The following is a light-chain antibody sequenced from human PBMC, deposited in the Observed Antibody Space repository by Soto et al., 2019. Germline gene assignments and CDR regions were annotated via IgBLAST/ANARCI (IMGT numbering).Light chain of an antibody. V-gene: IGLV1-36*01. J-gene: IGLJ1*01. CDR3: AAWDDSLNAYV. Sequence: QSVLTQPPSVSEAPRQRGTLSCSESSSNIGSNTVNWYQQLPGKAPKILIYHDDLLPSGVSDRFSGSKSGTSASLAIRGIQSEDEAEYYCAAWDDSLNAYVFGTGTKVTVL. CDR2: HDD. CDR1: SSNIGSNT.